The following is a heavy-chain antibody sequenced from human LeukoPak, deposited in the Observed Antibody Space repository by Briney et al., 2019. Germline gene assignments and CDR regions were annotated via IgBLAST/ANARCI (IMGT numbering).Heavy chain of an antibody. CDR1: GFTFSDYY. Sequence: PGGSLRLSCAASGFTFSDYYMSWIRQAPGKGLEWVSYISSSGSTIYYADSVKGRFTISRDNSKNTLYLQMNSLRAEDTAVYYCARDFPIAVAGTDAFDIWGQGTMVTVSS. V-gene: IGHV3-11*04. CDR2: ISSSGSTI. J-gene: IGHJ3*02. D-gene: IGHD6-19*01. CDR3: ARDFPIAVAGTDAFDI.